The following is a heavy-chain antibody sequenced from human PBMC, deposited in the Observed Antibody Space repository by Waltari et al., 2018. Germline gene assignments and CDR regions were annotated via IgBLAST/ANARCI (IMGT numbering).Heavy chain of an antibody. D-gene: IGHD6-13*01. CDR3: ARQGLGSTWDYSLDY. J-gene: IGHJ4*02. Sequence: QVQLQESGPGLLKPSETLSLTCTVSGGSVSGYYWTWVRQPPGKGMEWLAFIYSSGSDADNPSLRSRLTISIDTSTNHFSLKMTSMTAADTAVYYCARQGLGSTWDYSLDYWGQGTLVTVSS. V-gene: IGHV4-59*02. CDR1: GGSVSGYY. CDR2: IYSSGSD.